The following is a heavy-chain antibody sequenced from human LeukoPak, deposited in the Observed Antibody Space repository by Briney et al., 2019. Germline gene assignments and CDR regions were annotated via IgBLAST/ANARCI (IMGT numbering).Heavy chain of an antibody. CDR3: ARVPARQLGEYYFDY. Sequence: GGSLRLSCAASGFIFSSYSMNWVRQAPGKGLEWVSSISSSSYIYYADSVKGRFTISRDNAKNSLYLQMYSLRAEDTAVYYCARVPARQLGEYYFDYWGQGTLVTVSS. V-gene: IGHV3-21*01. CDR1: GFIFSSYS. CDR2: ISSSSYI. J-gene: IGHJ4*02. D-gene: IGHD6-6*01.